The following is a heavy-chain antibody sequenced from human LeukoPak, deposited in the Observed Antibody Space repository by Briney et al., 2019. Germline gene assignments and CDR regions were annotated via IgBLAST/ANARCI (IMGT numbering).Heavy chain of an antibody. CDR2: ISSSGSTI. V-gene: IGHV3-48*03. J-gene: IGHJ6*03. CDR1: GFTFSSYE. CDR3: AREASDTDLYYYYYYMDV. Sequence: GGSLRLSCAASGFTFSSYEMNWVRRAPGKGLEWVSYISSSGSTIYYADSVKGRFTISRDNAKNSLYLQMNSLRAEDTAVYYCAREASDTDLYYYYYYMDVWGKGTTVTVSS. D-gene: IGHD2-21*01.